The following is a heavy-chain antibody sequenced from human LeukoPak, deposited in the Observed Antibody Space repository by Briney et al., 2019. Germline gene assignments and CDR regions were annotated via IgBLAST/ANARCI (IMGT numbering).Heavy chain of an antibody. D-gene: IGHD3-22*01. Sequence: PGGSLRLSCAASGFTFSSYGMHWVRQAPGKGLEWVAVIWYDGSNKYYADSVKGRFTISRDNSKNTLYLQMNSLRAEDTAVDYCARADDSSGYYLDYWGQGTLVTVSS. CDR2: IWYDGSNK. V-gene: IGHV3-33*01. CDR1: GFTFSSYG. CDR3: ARADDSSGYYLDY. J-gene: IGHJ4*02.